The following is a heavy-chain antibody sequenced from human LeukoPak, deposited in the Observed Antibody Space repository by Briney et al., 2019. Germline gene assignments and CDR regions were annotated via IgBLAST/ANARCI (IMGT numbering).Heavy chain of an antibody. D-gene: IGHD3-10*01. V-gene: IGHV4-4*07. CDR2: IYSSGST. Sequence: SETLSLTCTVSGDSISSFYWSWIRQPAGKGLEWIGRIYSSGSTNYNPSLESRVTISVDTSKNQFSLKLSSVTAADTAVYYCARRAGYYYGSGSSPAFYFDYWGQGTLVTVSS. CDR3: ARRAGYYYGSGSSPAFYFDY. CDR1: GDSISSFY. J-gene: IGHJ4*02.